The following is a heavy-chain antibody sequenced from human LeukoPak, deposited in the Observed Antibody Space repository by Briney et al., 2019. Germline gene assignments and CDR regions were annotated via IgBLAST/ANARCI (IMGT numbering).Heavy chain of an antibody. CDR3: ARAKGVLDVVPAAVLSYYFDY. J-gene: IGHJ4*02. Sequence: PGGSLRLSCAASGFTFSSYGMHWVRQAPGKGLEWVTFIRYDGSNKYDADSVKGRFTISRDNSKNTLYLQMNSLRAEDTAVYYCARAKGVLDVVPAAVLSYYFDYWGQGTLVTVSS. D-gene: IGHD2-2*01. V-gene: IGHV3-30*02. CDR1: GFTFSSYG. CDR2: IRYDGSNK.